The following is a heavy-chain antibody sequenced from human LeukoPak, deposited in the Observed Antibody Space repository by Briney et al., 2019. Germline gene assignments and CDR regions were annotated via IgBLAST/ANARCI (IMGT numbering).Heavy chain of an antibody. CDR1: GGSISSYY. V-gene: IGHV4-59*08. CDR2: IYYSGST. D-gene: IGHD6-13*01. CDR3: ARHESIAAALFDP. Sequence: SETLSLTCTVSGGSISSYYWSWIRQPPGKGMEWIGYIYYSGSTNYNPSLKSRVTISVDTSKNQFSLKLSSVTAADTAVYYCARHESIAAALFDPWGQGTLVTVSS. J-gene: IGHJ5*02.